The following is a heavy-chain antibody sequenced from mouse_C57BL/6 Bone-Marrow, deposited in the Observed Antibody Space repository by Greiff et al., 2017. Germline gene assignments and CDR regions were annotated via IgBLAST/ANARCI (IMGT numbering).Heavy chain of an antibody. CDR2: ISDGGSYT. CDR1: GFTFSSYA. J-gene: IGHJ2*01. V-gene: IGHV5-4*01. Sequence: VQLQQSGGGLVKPGGSLKLSCAASGFTFSSYAMSWVRQTPEKRLEWVATISDGGSYTYYPPNVKGRFTISRDNAKNNLYLQMSHLKSEDTAMYYCAGGDYFDYWDQGTTLTVSS. CDR3: AGGDYFDY.